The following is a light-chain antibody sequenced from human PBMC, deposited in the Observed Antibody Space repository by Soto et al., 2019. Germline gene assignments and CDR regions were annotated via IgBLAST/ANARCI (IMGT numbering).Light chain of an antibody. CDR2: DAS. Sequence: EFLLTQSPGPLSLSPGERATLSCMASQTVRNNYLAWYQQKPGQAPRLLIYDASSRATGIPDRFSGGGSGTDFTLTISRLEPEDFAVYYCQQFSSYPLTFGGGTKVDIK. CDR3: QQFSSYPLT. J-gene: IGKJ4*01. CDR1: QTVRNNY. V-gene: IGKV3-20*01.